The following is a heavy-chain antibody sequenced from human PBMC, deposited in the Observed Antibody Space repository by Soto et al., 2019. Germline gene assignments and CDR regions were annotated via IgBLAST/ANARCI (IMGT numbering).Heavy chain of an antibody. D-gene: IGHD6-19*01. Sequence: QVLLEQWGAGLLKPSETLSLTCAVYGGSFSGYYWTWIRQPPGRGLECLGEINHSGITDYNPSLKSRVSISIDTSKNQCSLKLNSVTAADTGVYYCAVGPRMWLAGGGYWGQGTLVTVSS. V-gene: IGHV4-34*01. CDR3: AVGPRMWLAGGGY. CDR2: INHSGIT. CDR1: GGSFSGYY. J-gene: IGHJ4*02.